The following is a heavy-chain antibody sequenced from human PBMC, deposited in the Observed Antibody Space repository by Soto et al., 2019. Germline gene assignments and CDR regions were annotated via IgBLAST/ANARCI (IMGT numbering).Heavy chain of an antibody. J-gene: IGHJ6*02. CDR3: ATNRERIAVAGVYYYYGMDV. D-gene: IGHD6-19*01. CDR1: GGSISSSSYY. CDR2: NYYSGST. Sequence: PSETLSLTCTVSGGSISSSSYYWGWIRQPPGKGLEWIGSNYYSGSTYYNPSLKSRVTISVDTSKNQFSLKLSSVTAADTAVYYCATNRERIAVAGVYYYYGMDVWGQGTTVTVS. V-gene: IGHV4-39*01.